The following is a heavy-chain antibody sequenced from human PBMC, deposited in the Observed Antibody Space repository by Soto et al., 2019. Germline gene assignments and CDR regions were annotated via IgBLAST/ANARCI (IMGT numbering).Heavy chain of an antibody. Sequence: QLHLVQSGAVVKKPGASVTVSCSASGYPVTAYYMHWVRQAPGRGLEWMGGINPATGAAKYTQTFQGRVTMPRDTSTSTVFMELSGPTSADTAVFYCARGGGVGVAGSAAFDMWGQGTLVTVSS. J-gene: IGHJ3*02. CDR2: INPATGAA. CDR1: GYPVTAYY. D-gene: IGHD3-3*01. V-gene: IGHV1-2*02. CDR3: ARGGGVGVAGSAAFDM.